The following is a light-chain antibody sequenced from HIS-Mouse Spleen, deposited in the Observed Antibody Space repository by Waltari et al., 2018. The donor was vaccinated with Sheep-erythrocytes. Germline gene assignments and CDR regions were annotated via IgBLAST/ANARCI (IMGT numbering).Light chain of an antibody. V-gene: IGLV2-11*01. CDR1: SSDVGVYNS. CDR2: DVS. Sequence: QSALTQPRSVSGSPGQSVTISCPGTSSDVGVYNSVSWYQQHPGKAPKLMIYDVSKRPSGVPDRFSGSKSGNTASLTISGLQAEDEADYYCCSYAGSYNYVFGTGTKVTVL. J-gene: IGLJ1*01. CDR3: CSYAGSYNYV.